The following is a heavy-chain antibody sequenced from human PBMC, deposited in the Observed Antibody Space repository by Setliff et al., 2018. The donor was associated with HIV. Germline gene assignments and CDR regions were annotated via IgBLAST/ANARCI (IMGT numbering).Heavy chain of an antibody. Sequence: PSETLSLTCVVSSDSVSNSNWWSWVRQSPGKGLEWIGSIYYSGATYYNPSLKSRATIAVDTSKNQFSLKLSSVTAADTAVYYCARDRLLLWFDEEYYFDYWGQGTLVTVSS. D-gene: IGHD3-10*01. CDR3: ARDRLLLWFDEEYYFDY. CDR2: IYYSGAT. V-gene: IGHV4-4*02. J-gene: IGHJ4*02. CDR1: SDSVSNSNW.